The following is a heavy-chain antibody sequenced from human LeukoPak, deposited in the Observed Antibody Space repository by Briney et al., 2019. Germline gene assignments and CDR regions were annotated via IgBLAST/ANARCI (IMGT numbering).Heavy chain of an antibody. J-gene: IGHJ5*02. Sequence: ASVKVSCKASGYTFTGYYMHWVRQAPGQGLEWMGWINPNSGGTNYAQKFQGRVTMTRDTSISTAYMELSRLRSDDTAVYYCARDQGDCSGGSCYDWFDPWGQGTLVTVSS. CDR3: ARDQGDCSGGSCYDWFDP. V-gene: IGHV1-2*02. CDR1: GYTFTGYY. D-gene: IGHD2-15*01. CDR2: INPNSGGT.